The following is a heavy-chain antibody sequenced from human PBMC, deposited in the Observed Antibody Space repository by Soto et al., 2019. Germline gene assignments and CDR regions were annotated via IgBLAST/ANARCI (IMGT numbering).Heavy chain of an antibody. V-gene: IGHV4-61*01. CDR1: GGSVSSGSYY. D-gene: IGHD1-26*01. CDR2: IYYSGST. Sequence: QVQLQESGPGLVKPSETLSLTCTVSGGSVSSGSYYWSWIRQPPGKGLEWIGYIYYSGSTNYNPSLKSRVTISVDTSKNQFSLKLSSVTAADTAVYYCARWVGRPHAFDIWGQGTMVTVSS. CDR3: ARWVGRPHAFDI. J-gene: IGHJ3*02.